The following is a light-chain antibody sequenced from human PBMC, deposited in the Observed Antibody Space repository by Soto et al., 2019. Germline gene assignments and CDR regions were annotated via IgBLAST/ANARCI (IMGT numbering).Light chain of an antibody. J-gene: IGLJ2*01. CDR3: GSYASATLF. Sequence: QSVLTQPASVSGSPGQSITISCTGTSSDIGAYDYVSWFQQYPGKAPTLLIYEVTFRPSGVSSRFSGSKSGNTASLTISGLQTEDEADYHCGSYASATLFFGGGTKLTVL. CDR1: SSDIGAYDY. CDR2: EVT. V-gene: IGLV2-14*01.